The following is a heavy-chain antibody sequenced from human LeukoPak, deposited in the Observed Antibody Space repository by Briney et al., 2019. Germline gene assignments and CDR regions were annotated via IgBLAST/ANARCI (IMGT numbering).Heavy chain of an antibody. D-gene: IGHD3-10*01. CDR3: ARAQEDYYGSGSYYLSY. CDR2: IYTSGST. J-gene: IGHJ4*02. CDR1: GGSISSCY. Sequence: SETLSLTCTVSGGSISSCYWSWIRQPAGKGLEWIGRIYTSGSTNYNPSLKSRITMSVDTSKNQFSLKLSSVTAADTAVYYCARAQEDYYGSGSYYLSYWGQGTLVTVSS. V-gene: IGHV4-4*07.